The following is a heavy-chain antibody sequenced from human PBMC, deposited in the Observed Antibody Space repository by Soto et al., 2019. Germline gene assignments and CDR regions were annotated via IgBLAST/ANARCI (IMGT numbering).Heavy chain of an antibody. CDR1: GVYLNDYY. V-gene: IGHV4-34*01. CDR2: IYHSGST. J-gene: IGHJ4*02. D-gene: IGHD2-2*01. Sequence: PSETLSLTCPFSGVYLNDYYWIWVRQFPGKGLEWIGDIYHSGSTNYNPSRKSRVTISVGTSKNQFSLKLSSVTAADTAVYYCACSLRVVVPAGVESTPFDYWGQGTLVTVSS. CDR3: ACSLRVVVPAGVESTPFDY.